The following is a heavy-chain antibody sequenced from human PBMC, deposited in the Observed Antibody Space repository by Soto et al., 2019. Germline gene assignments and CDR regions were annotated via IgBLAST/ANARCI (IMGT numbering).Heavy chain of an antibody. J-gene: IGHJ3*02. CDR1: GYSFTGYY. D-gene: IGHD6-13*01. V-gene: IGHV1-2*02. Sequence: QVQLAQSGAEVKKPGASVHVSCKASGYSFTGYYLHWVRQAPGQGLEWLGWINPNSGRTNYAQKFQGRVTMTRDTSIRAAYRELSRLTSDDTAVYYCARGARRDGSSWNPDAFDIWGQGTMVTVSS. CDR3: ARGARRDGSSWNPDAFDI. CDR2: INPNSGRT.